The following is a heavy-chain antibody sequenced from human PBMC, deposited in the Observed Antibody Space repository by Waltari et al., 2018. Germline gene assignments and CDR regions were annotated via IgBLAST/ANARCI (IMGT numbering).Heavy chain of an antibody. V-gene: IGHV1-18*01. CDR1: GYTFTHYG. J-gene: IGHJ4*02. Sequence: QVQLVQSGAEVKKPGASMKVSCKASGYTFTHYGLSWVRQAPGHRLDWMGWVSLYNGNTYNAQKLQGRLTMTTDTSTSTGDLELRSLRSDDTAGYYCARIMYGVNYVDYWGQGSLISVSS. CDR3: ARIMYGVNYVDY. D-gene: IGHD2-8*01. CDR2: VSLYNGNT.